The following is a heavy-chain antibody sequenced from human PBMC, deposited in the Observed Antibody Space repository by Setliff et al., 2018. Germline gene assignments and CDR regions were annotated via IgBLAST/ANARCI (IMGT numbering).Heavy chain of an antibody. CDR2: IKSKTEGGTP. D-gene: IGHD3-16*01. V-gene: IGHV3-15*01. CDR1: GFSFSNAR. Sequence: PGGSLRLSCAASGFSFSNARLSWVRQAPRRGLEWVGRIKSKTEGGTPDYGTPVKGRFTISRDESKNTLYLQMNNLKTEDTAVYYCTTDPSPTFGGVIGAAFDFWGQGTRVTVSS. J-gene: IGHJ3*01. CDR3: TTDPSPTFGGVIGAAFDF.